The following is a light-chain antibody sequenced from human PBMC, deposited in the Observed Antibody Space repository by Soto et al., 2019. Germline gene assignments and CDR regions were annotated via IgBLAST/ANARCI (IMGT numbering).Light chain of an antibody. CDR2: AAS. Sequence: DIQMTQSPSAMSASVGDTVTITCRASQTVYTFLAWFQQKPGKVPKRLIYAASSLQSGVPSRFSGSGSGTEFTLTISNLQPEYFATYYWLHHRTFPYTLGQGTKLEL. J-gene: IGKJ2*01. CDR1: QTVYTF. V-gene: IGKV1-17*03. CDR3: LHHRTFPYT.